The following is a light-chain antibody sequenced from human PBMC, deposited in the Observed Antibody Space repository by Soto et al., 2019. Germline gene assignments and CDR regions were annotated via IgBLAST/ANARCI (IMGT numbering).Light chain of an antibody. V-gene: IGLV6-57*04. CDR3: QSFDSNNVV. CDR1: SGRIASNY. CDR2: ENN. Sequence: NFMLTQPHSVSESPGKTVTISCTRSSGRIASNYVQWFQQRPGSAPTTVIYENNQRPSGVPDRFSVSIDSSSNSASLTISGLKTEDESDYYCQSFDSNNVVFGGGTKLTVL. J-gene: IGLJ2*01.